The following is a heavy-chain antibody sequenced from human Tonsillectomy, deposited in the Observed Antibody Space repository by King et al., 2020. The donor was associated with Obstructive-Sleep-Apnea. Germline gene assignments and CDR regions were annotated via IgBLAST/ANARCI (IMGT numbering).Heavy chain of an antibody. V-gene: IGHV3-48*04. J-gene: IGHJ6*02. CDR3: AKDGGGYSYGWGVGGMDV. CDR2: ISSSSSTI. CDR1: GFTFSSYS. Sequence: VQLVESGGGLVQPGGSLRLSCAASGFTFSSYSMNWVRQAPGKGLEWVSYISSSSSTIYYADSVKGRFTISRDNAKNSLYLQMNSLRAEDTAVYYCAKDGGGYSYGWGVGGMDVWGQGTTVTVSS. D-gene: IGHD5-18*01.